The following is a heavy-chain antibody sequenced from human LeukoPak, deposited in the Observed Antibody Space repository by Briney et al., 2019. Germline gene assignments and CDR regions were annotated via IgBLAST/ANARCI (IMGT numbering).Heavy chain of an antibody. V-gene: IGHV3-30-3*01. Sequence: PGRSLRLSCAASGFTLSSYAMHWVRQAPGKGLEWVAVISFDGSNKYYADSVKGRFTISRDNSKNTLYLQMNSLRAEDTTVYYCAKDSARRIAVIGDVAFDIWGQGTMVTVSS. D-gene: IGHD6-19*01. J-gene: IGHJ3*02. CDR3: AKDSARRIAVIGDVAFDI. CDR1: GFTLSSYA. CDR2: ISFDGSNK.